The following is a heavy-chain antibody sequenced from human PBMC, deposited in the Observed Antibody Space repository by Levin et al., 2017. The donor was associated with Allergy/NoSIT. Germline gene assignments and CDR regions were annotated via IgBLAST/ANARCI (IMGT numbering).Heavy chain of an antibody. Sequence: GGSLRLSCAASGFTFNSYALNWVRQAPGKGLEWVSAIGGSGDVTYYADSVKGRFTISRDNSKNTLYLQMDSLRAEDTATYYCAKDLRSGGTGFDYWGQGTLVTVSS. V-gene: IGHV3-23*01. D-gene: IGHD3-16*01. J-gene: IGHJ4*02. CDR3: AKDLRSGGTGFDY. CDR2: IGGSGDVT. CDR1: GFTFNSYA.